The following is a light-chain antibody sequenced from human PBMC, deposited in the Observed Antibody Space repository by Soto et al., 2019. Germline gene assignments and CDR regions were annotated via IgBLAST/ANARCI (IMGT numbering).Light chain of an antibody. Sequence: QSALTQPPSASGSPGQSVTISCTGTSSDVGGYNYVSWYQQHPGKAPKLMIYDVSKRPSGVPDRFSGSKSGNTASLTVSGLQAEDEADYYCSSYAGSDIRYVFGTGTKLTVL. V-gene: IGLV2-8*01. J-gene: IGLJ1*01. CDR1: SSDVGGYNY. CDR3: SSYAGSDIRYV. CDR2: DVS.